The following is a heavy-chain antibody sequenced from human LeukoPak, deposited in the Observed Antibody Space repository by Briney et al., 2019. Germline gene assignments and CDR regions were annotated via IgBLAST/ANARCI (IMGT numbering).Heavy chain of an antibody. Sequence: PSETLSLTCTVPGGSMTSYYWSWIRQRARKGLGWIWRVFTSGNTNYNPSLNSRVTMSLDTSKNQFSLKLSSVTAADTAVYYCARGMGSSGWGRGAYYSDYWGQGTLVTVSS. D-gene: IGHD6-19*01. V-gene: IGHV4-4*07. CDR3: ARGMGSSGWGRGAYYSDY. CDR2: VFTSGNT. J-gene: IGHJ4*02. CDR1: GGSMTSYY.